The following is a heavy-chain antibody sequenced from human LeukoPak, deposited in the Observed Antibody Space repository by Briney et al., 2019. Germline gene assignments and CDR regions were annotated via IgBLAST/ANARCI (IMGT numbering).Heavy chain of an antibody. CDR1: GFTFDDYG. CDR3: ARTLPAVSIAAASDY. Sequence: GGSLRLSCAASGFTFDDYGMSWVRQAPGKGLEWVSGINWNGGSTGYADSVKGRFTISRDNAKNSLYLQMNSLRAEDTALYYCARTLPAVSIAAASDYWGQGTLVTVSS. J-gene: IGHJ4*02. CDR2: INWNGGST. D-gene: IGHD6-13*01. V-gene: IGHV3-20*04.